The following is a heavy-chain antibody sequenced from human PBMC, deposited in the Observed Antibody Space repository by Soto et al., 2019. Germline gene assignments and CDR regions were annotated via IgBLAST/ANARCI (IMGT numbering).Heavy chain of an antibody. J-gene: IGHJ4*02. CDR3: ARGGVRGTTSRGQVYN. V-gene: IGHV3-11*06. D-gene: IGHD1-7*01. CDR1: GFTFSDYY. Sequence: QVQVVESGGGLVKPGGSLRLSCAASGFTFSDYYMNWIRQAPGKGLEWVSYISSSSDYTKYADSVKGRFTISRDNAKSSLYLQMNSLRAEDTAVYYCARGGVRGTTSRGQVYNWGQGTLLTVSS. CDR2: ISSSSDYT.